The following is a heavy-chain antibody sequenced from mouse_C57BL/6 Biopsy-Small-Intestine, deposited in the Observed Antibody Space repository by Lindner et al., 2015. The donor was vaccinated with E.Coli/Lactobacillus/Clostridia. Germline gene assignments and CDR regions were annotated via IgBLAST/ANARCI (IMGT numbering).Heavy chain of an antibody. CDR2: ISSGSSTI. D-gene: IGHD2-3*01. J-gene: IGHJ4*01. CDR1: GFTFSDYG. CDR3: ARDSDDGYFYYGMDY. Sequence: EVQLQESGGGLVKPGGSLKLSCAASGFTFSDYGMHWVRQAPEKGLEWVAYISSGSSTIYYADTVKGRFTISRDNAKNTLFLQMTSLRSEDTAMYYCARDSDDGYFYYGMDYWGQGNSVTVSS. V-gene: IGHV5-17*01.